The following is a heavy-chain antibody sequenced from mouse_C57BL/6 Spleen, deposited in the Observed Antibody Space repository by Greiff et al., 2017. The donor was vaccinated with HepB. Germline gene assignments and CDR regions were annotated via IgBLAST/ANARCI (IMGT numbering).Heavy chain of an antibody. D-gene: IGHD3-1*01. CDR2: IYPGDGDT. CDR3: HRETRTYAIDY. Sequence: QVQLQQSGPELVQPVASVKISCKASGYAFSSPWMNWVKQRPGKGLEWIGRIYPGDGDTNYNGKFKGKATLTADKSSSTAYMQLSSLTSDDSAVYVCHRETRTYAIDYWGQGTPVTVSS. J-gene: IGHJ4*01. V-gene: IGHV1-82*01. CDR1: GYAFSSPW.